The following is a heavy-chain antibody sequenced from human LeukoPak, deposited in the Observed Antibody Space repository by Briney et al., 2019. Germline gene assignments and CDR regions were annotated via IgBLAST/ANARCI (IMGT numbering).Heavy chain of an antibody. Sequence: PSETLSLTCAGSGYSISSGYYWGWIRQPPGKGLEWIGSIYHSGSTYYNPSLKSRVTISVDTSKNQFSLKLSSVTAADTAVYYCARLRYYYDSSGYYYFDYWGQGTLVTVSS. D-gene: IGHD3-22*01. J-gene: IGHJ4*02. CDR1: GYSISSGYY. CDR3: ARLRYYYDSSGYYYFDY. CDR2: IYHSGST. V-gene: IGHV4-38-2*01.